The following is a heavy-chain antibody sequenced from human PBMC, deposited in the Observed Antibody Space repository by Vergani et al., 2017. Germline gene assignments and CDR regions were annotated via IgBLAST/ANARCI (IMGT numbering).Heavy chain of an antibody. Sequence: QVQLQQSGPGLVKPSQTLSLTCAISGDSVSSNSAAWNWIRQSPSRGLEWLGRTYYRSKWYNDYAVSVKSRITINPDTSKNQFSLQLNSVTPEDTAVYYCARGELGYSYVENYYYYGMDVWGQGTTVTVSS. CDR3: ARGELGYSYVENYYYYGMDV. D-gene: IGHD5-18*01. CDR1: GDSVSSNSAA. V-gene: IGHV6-1*01. J-gene: IGHJ6*02. CDR2: TYYRSKWYN.